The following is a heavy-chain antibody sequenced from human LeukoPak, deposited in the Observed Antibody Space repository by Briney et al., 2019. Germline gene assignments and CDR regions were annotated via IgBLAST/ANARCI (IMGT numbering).Heavy chain of an antibody. CDR2: VFYSGRT. V-gene: IGHV4-39*02. J-gene: IGHJ4*02. D-gene: IGHD5-12*01. CDR3: ARESILSGYSGYDIFDY. CDR1: GGSISSSTYY. Sequence: SETLSLTCTVSGGSISSSTYYWGWIRQPPGKGLEWIGTVFYSGRTYYNPSLMSRVTISVDTSKNQFSLKLSSVTAADTAVYYCARESILSGYSGYDIFDYWGQGTLVTVSS.